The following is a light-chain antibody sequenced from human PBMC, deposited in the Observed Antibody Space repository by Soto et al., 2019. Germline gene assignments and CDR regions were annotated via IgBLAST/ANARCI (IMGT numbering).Light chain of an antibody. CDR1: QGIGDT. CDR3: QQYGRSLRT. J-gene: IGKJ1*01. CDR2: GAS. V-gene: IGKV3-20*01. Sequence: EVVMRQSPATLSVSPGEGATLSCRASQGIGDTLAWYQHKPGQTPRLLIYGASSRATGIPDRFSGSGSGTDFTLTISRLDPEDSAVYYCQQYGRSLRTFGQGTKVDIK.